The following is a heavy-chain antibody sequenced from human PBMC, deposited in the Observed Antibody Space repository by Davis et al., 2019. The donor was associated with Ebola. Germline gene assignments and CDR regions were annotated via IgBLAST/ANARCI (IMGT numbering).Heavy chain of an antibody. D-gene: IGHD5-12*01. V-gene: IGHV1-2*02. CDR2: INPNSGGT. CDR3: ARASYSGYDYAFDY. Sequence: ASVKVSCKASGYTFTSYGISWVRQAPGQGLEWMGWINPNSGGTNYAQKFQGRVTMTRDTSISTAYMELSRLRSDDTAVYYCARASYSGYDYAFDYWGQGTLVTVSS. CDR1: GYTFTSYG. J-gene: IGHJ4*02.